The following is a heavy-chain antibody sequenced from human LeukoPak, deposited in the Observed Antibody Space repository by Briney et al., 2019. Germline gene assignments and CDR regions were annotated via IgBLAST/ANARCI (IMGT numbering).Heavy chain of an antibody. J-gene: IGHJ5*02. CDR3: ARVPRGGYSYSNWFDP. Sequence: SETLSLTCTVSGGSISSYYWGWIRQPPGKGLEWIGYIYYSGSTNYNPSLKSRVTISVDTSKNQFSLKLSSVTAADTAVYYCARVPRGGYSYSNWFDPWGQGTLVTVSS. CDR1: GGSISSYY. V-gene: IGHV4-59*01. D-gene: IGHD5-18*01. CDR2: IYYSGST.